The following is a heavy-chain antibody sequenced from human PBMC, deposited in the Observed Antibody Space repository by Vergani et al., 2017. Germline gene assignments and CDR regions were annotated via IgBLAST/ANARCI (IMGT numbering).Heavy chain of an antibody. Sequence: EVQLVESGGGLVKPGGSLRLSCAASGFTFSSYSMNWVRQAPGKGLEWVSSISSSSSYIYYADSVKGRFTISRDNAKNSLYLQMNSLRAEDTAVYYCARDCGGDCYFDYWGQGTLVTVSS. CDR1: GFTFSSYS. D-gene: IGHD2-21*02. J-gene: IGHJ4*02. CDR2: ISSSSSYI. V-gene: IGHV3-21*01. CDR3: ARDCGGDCYFDY.